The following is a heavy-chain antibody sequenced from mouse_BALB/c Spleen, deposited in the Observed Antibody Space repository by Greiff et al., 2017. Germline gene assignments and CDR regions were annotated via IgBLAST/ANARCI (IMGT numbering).Heavy chain of an antibody. CDR3: TRRDYYDYDVYYYAMDY. CDR1: GYTFTSYW. V-gene: IGHV1-5*01. J-gene: IGHJ4*01. Sequence: VQLQQSGTVLARPGASVKMSCKASGYTFTSYWMHWVKQRPGQGLEWIGAIYPGNSDTSYNQKFKGKAKLTAVTSTSTAYMELSSLTNEDSAVYYCTRRDYYDYDVYYYAMDYWGQGTTVTVSS. CDR2: IYPGNSDT. D-gene: IGHD2-4*01.